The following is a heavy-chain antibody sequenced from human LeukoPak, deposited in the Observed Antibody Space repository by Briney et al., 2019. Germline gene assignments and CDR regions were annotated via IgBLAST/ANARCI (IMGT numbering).Heavy chain of an antibody. V-gene: IGHV4-39*01. CDR1: GGSISSSRYY. Sequence: PSETLSLTCTVSGGSISSSRYYWGWIRQPPGKGLEWIGSIYYSGSTYYNPSLKRRVTISVDTSKNQFSLKLSSVTAADTAVYYCARLTIFGVVIAYYFDYWGQGTLVTVSS. D-gene: IGHD3-3*01. CDR2: IYYSGST. J-gene: IGHJ4*02. CDR3: ARLTIFGVVIAYYFDY.